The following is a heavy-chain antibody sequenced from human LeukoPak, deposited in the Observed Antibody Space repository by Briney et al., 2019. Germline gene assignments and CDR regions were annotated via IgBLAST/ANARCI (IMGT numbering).Heavy chain of an antibody. CDR3: ASMYYDILTDYYYFDY. D-gene: IGHD3-9*01. Sequence: SETLSLTCTVSGGSISSSSYYWGWIRQPPGKGLEWIGSTYYSGSTYYNPSLKSRVTISVDTSKNQFSLKLSSVTAADTAAYYCASMYYDILTDYYYFDYWGQGTLVTVSS. CDR1: GGSISSSSYY. J-gene: IGHJ4*02. V-gene: IGHV4-39*01. CDR2: TYYSGST.